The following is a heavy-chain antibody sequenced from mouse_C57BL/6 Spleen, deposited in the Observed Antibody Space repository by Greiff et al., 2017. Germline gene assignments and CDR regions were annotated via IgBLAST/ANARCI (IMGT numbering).Heavy chain of an antibody. J-gene: IGHJ2*01. V-gene: IGHV5-4*03. CDR1: GFTFSSYA. CDR3: ARGYGSPYYFDY. Sequence: EVKLVESGGGLVKPGGSLKLSCAASGFTFSSYAMSWVRQTPEKRLEWVATISDGGSYTYYPDNVKGRFTISRDNAKNNLYLQMSHLKSEDTAMYYCARGYGSPYYFDYWGQGTTLTVSS. D-gene: IGHD1-1*01. CDR2: ISDGGSYT.